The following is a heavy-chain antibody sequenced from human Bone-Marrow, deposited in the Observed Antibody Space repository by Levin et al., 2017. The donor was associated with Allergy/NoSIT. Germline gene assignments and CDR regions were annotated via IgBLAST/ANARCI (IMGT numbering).Heavy chain of an antibody. CDR2: INSDGSST. D-gene: IGHD2-15*01. V-gene: IGHV3-74*01. Sequence: LSLTCAASGFTFSSYWMHWVRQAPGKGLVWVSRINSDGSSTSYADSVKGRFTISRDNAKNTLYLQMNSLRAEDTAVYYCARSAQYCSGGSCYYNRDPHGKGTYYYGMDVWGQGTTVTVSS. J-gene: IGHJ6*02. CDR1: GFTFSSYW. CDR3: ARSAQYCSGGSCYYNRDPHGKGTYYYGMDV.